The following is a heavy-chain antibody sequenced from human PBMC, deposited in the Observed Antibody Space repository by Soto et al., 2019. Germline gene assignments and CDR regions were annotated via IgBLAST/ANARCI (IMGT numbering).Heavy chain of an antibody. CDR3: ARSIAVADLDY. CDR1: GFTFSSYA. J-gene: IGHJ4*02. Sequence: QVQLVESGGGVVQPGRSLRLSCAASGFTFSSYAMHWVRQAPGKGLEWVAVISYDGSNKYYADSVKGRFTISRDNSKNTLYLQMNSLRAEDPAVYYCARSIAVADLDYWGQGTLVTVSS. V-gene: IGHV3-30-3*01. D-gene: IGHD6-19*01. CDR2: ISYDGSNK.